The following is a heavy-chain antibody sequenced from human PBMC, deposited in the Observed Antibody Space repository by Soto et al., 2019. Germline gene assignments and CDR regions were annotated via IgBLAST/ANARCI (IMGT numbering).Heavy chain of an antibody. Sequence: SETLSVSCAVYGGSFSGYYWSWSRQPPGKGLEWIGEINHSGSTNYNPSLKSRVTISVDTSKNQFSLKLSSVTAADTAVYYFARGHLYYYGSGRRYYYGMDVWGQGTTVT. J-gene: IGHJ6*02. CDR1: GGSFSGYY. D-gene: IGHD3-10*01. CDR3: ARGHLYYYGSGRRYYYGMDV. V-gene: IGHV4-34*01. CDR2: INHSGST.